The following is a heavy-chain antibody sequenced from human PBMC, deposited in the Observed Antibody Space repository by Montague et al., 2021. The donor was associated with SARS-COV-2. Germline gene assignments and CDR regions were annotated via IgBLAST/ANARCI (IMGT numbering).Heavy chain of an antibody. CDR3: VRDTGSAQAGFDA. CDR2: TNYRSKWTS. J-gene: IGHJ4*02. V-gene: IGHV6-1*01. Sequence: CAISGDSVWSNTAAWNWIRQSPSGGLEWLGRTNYRSKWTSDYATHVEGRISIDPDTSKNQFFLHLRSVTPEDTGVYYCVRDTGSAQAGFDAWGQGTLVTVSS. D-gene: IGHD4-17*01. CDR1: GDSVWSNTAA.